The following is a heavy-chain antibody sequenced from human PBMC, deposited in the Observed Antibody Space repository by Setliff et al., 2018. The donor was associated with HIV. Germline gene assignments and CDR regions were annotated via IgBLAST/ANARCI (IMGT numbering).Heavy chain of an antibody. D-gene: IGHD3-22*01. CDR3: ARGRTYDSSGYIGNWFDP. V-gene: IGHV1-18*01. Sequence: ASVKVSCKTSGYTFTKYGITWVRQAPGQGLEWMGWINLNTGNTNYAQKFQGRVIVTRDTSINTAYVELRSLRLDDTAVYFCARGRTYDSSGYIGNWFDPWGQGTLVTVSS. CDR1: GYTFTKYG. CDR2: INLNTGNT. J-gene: IGHJ5*02.